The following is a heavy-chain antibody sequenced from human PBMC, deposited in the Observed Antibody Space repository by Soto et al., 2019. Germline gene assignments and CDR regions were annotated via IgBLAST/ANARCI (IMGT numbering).Heavy chain of an antibody. CDR1: GFSFTNFA. J-gene: IGHJ4*02. CDR3: AKDDFTDRGDDYFDY. V-gene: IGHV3-23*01. D-gene: IGHD2-21*02. CDR2: IGASGDIT. Sequence: GGSLRLSCAASGFSFTNFAMSWVRQAPGKGLEWVAGIGASGDITWYADSVKGRLSISRDNSKNTLYLQLNSLRFEDTAVYYCAKDDFTDRGDDYFDYWGPGTLVTSPQ.